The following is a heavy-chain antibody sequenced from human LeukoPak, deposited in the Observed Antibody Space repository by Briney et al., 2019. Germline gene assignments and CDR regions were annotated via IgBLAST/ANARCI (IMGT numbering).Heavy chain of an antibody. V-gene: IGHV1-2*02. CDR3: ARGPEYGGTIDY. Sequence: ASVKVSCKASGYTFTGYYMHWVRQAPGQGLQWMGWINPNSGGTNYAQKFQRRVTMTRDTSISTTYMDLTRLTSDDTAVYYCARGPEYGGTIDYWGQGTLVTVSS. CDR2: INPNSGGT. D-gene: IGHD4-23*01. CDR1: GYTFTGYY. J-gene: IGHJ4*02.